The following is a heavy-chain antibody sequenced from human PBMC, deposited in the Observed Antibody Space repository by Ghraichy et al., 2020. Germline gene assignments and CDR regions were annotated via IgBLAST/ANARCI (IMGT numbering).Heavy chain of an antibody. J-gene: IGHJ6*02. CDR1: GGSISSGGYY. Sequence: SCTVSGGSISSGGYYWSWIRQHPGKGLEWIGYIYYSGSTYYNPSLKSRVTISVDTSKNQFSLKLSSVTAADTAVYYCARDQWEDYGDYVNYYGMDVWGQGTTVTVSS. V-gene: IGHV4-31*03. CDR2: IYYSGST. CDR3: ARDQWEDYGDYVNYYGMDV. D-gene: IGHD4-17*01.